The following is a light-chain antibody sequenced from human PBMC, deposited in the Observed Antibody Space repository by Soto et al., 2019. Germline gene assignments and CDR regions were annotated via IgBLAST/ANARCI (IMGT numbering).Light chain of an antibody. CDR3: QQYGSSPAT. CDR1: QSVGSSY. CDR2: GAS. Sequence: EIVLTQSPDTLSLSPGKRATLSCRASQSVGSSYLAWYQQKPGQAPRLLIYGASSRATGIPDRFSGSGSGTDFTLTISRLEPEDFAVYYCQQYGSSPATFGQGTKVEIK. V-gene: IGKV3-20*01. J-gene: IGKJ1*01.